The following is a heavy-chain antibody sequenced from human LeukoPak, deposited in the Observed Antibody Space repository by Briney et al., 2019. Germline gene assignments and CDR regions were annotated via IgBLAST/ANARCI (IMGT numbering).Heavy chain of an antibody. CDR1: GYTFTSYG. J-gene: IGHJ4*02. Sequence: GASVKVSCTASGYTFTSYGISWVRQAPGQGLEWMGWISAYNGNTNYAQKPQGRVTMTTDTSTSTAYMELRSLRSDDTAVYYCARGQDYYDSSGYWGYWGQGTLVTVSS. V-gene: IGHV1-18*01. D-gene: IGHD3-22*01. CDR2: ISAYNGNT. CDR3: ARGQDYYDSSGYWGY.